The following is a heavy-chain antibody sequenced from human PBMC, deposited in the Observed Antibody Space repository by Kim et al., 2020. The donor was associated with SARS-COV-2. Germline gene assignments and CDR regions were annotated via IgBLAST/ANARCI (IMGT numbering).Heavy chain of an antibody. CDR2: ISHSEYT. D-gene: IGHD1-1*01. Sequence: SETPSLTCAVYGGSFSGNYWNWIRQPPGKGLEWIGEISHSEYTNYNPSLKNRVTISVDTSKNQFSLKLSSVTAADTAVYYCASDLYTGGYRGMDVWGQGTTVTVSS. CDR3: ASDLYTGGYRGMDV. CDR1: GGSFSGNY. V-gene: IGHV4-34*01. J-gene: IGHJ6*02.